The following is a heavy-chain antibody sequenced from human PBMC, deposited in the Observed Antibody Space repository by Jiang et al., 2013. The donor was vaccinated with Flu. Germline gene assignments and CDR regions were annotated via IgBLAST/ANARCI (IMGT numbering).Heavy chain of an antibody. V-gene: IGHV1-69*01. CDR1: EALSSYA. CDR2: IIPIFGTA. D-gene: IGHD2-15*01. J-gene: IGHJ4*02. CDR3: ARAGYCSGGSCYYIPIDY. Sequence: KPGSSVKVSCKALEALSSYAISWVRQAPGQGLEWMGGIIPIFGTANYAQKFQGRVTITADESTSTAYMELSSLRSEDTAVYYCARAGYCSGGSCYYIPIDYWGQGTLVTVSS.